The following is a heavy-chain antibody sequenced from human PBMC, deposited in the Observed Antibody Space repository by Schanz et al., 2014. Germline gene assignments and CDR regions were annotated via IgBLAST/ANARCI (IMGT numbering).Heavy chain of an antibody. J-gene: IGHJ3*02. CDR3: TRGGYSYALSAFDI. Sequence: QVQLVQSGAEVKKPGASVKVSCKASGYTFVSYSMHWVRQAPGQGLEWMGWITAYNGDTNYALKLQGRVTMTTDTSTGTAYMELRSLRSDDTALYYCTRGGYSYALSAFDIWGQGIMVTVSS. V-gene: IGHV1-18*04. CDR2: ITAYNGDT. CDR1: GYTFVSYS. D-gene: IGHD5-18*01.